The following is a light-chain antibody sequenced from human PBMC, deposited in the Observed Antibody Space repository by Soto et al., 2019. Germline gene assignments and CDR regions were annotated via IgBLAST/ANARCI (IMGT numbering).Light chain of an antibody. CDR1: SSDVGGYNH. CDR3: SSYTRISTVV. Sequence: QSALTQPASVSGSPGQSITISCTGTSSDVGGYNHVSWYQQYSGKAPKLMIYDVTDRPSGVSNRFSGSKSGNTASLTISGLQAEDEADYYCSSYTRISTVVFGGGTKVTVL. CDR2: DVT. J-gene: IGLJ3*02. V-gene: IGLV2-14*01.